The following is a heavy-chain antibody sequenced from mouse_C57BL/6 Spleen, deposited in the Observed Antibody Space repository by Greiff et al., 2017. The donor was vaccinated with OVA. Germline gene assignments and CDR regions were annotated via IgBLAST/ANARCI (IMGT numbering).Heavy chain of an antibody. CDR2: ISSGGSYT. Sequence: DVHLVESGGDLVKPGGSLKLSCAASGFTFSSYGMSWVRQTPDKRLEWVATISSGGSYTYYPDSVKGRFTISRDNAKNTLYLQMSRLKSEDTAMYYCARDGSSYDWYFDVWGTGTTVTVSS. CDR1: GFTFSSYG. D-gene: IGHD1-1*01. J-gene: IGHJ1*03. CDR3: ARDGSSYDWYFDV. V-gene: IGHV5-6*01.